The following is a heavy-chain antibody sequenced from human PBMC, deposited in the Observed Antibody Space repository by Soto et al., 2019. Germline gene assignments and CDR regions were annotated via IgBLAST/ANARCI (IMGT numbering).Heavy chain of an antibody. Sequence: ASVKVSCKASGYTFTSYAMNWVRQAPGQGLEWMGWINTNTGNPTYAQGFTGRFVFSLDTSVSTAYLQICSLKAEDTAVYYCARGGSITFFGVVIRPGNWFDPWGQGTLVTVSS. CDR2: INTNTGNP. CDR1: GYTFTSYA. V-gene: IGHV7-4-1*01. D-gene: IGHD3-3*01. J-gene: IGHJ5*02. CDR3: ARGGSITFFGVVIRPGNWFDP.